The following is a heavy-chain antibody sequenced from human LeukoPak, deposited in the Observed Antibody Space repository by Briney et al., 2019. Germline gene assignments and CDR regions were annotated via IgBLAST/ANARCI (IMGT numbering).Heavy chain of an antibody. CDR1: GFTFNSYA. J-gene: IGHJ6*02. CDR2: IIGSGGST. D-gene: IGHD6-19*01. Sequence: GGSLRLSCAGSGFTFNSYAMSWVRQAPGKGLEWVSVIIGSGGSTYYADSVKGRFAISRDNSKNTLYLQMSSLRVGDTAVYYCAKDKASSGLLGMDVWGQGTTVTVSS. V-gene: IGHV3-23*01. CDR3: AKDKASSGLLGMDV.